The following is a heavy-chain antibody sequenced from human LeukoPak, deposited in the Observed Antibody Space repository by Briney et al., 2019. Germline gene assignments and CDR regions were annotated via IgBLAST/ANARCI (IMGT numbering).Heavy chain of an antibody. Sequence: PGGSLRLSCAASGFTFSDYYMSWIRQAPGKGLEWVSYISSSGSTIYYADSVKGRFTISRDNAKNSLYLQMNSLRAEDTAVYYCARDGKQVIQLWSHFDYWGQGTLVTVSS. CDR3: ARDGKQVIQLWSHFDY. CDR2: ISSSGSTI. CDR1: GFTFSDYY. D-gene: IGHD5-18*01. J-gene: IGHJ4*02. V-gene: IGHV3-11*04.